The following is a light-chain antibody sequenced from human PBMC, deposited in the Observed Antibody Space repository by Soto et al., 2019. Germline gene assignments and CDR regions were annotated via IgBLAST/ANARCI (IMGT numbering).Light chain of an antibody. CDR1: SSDIGAYNY. CDR2: EVS. Sequence: QSVLTQPASVSGSPGQSITISCTGTSSDIGAYNYVSWYQQHPGKAPKLIIYEVSSRPSGVSNHFSGSKSDNTASLTISGLQAEDEADYYCSSYATGDTLIFGGGTKLTVL. J-gene: IGLJ2*01. V-gene: IGLV2-14*03. CDR3: SSYATGDTLI.